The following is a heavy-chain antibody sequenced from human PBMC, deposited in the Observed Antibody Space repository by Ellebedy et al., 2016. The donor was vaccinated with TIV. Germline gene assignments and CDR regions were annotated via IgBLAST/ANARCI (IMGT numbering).Heavy chain of an antibody. V-gene: IGHV6-1*01. CDR3: ARIVGGSGDY. Sequence: SQTLSLTCSIPGDRVSSNSAAWRWVRQSPSRGLEWLGRTYYRSKWYTDYAVSVKSRITINPDTSKNQFSLQLNSVTPEDTAVYYCARIVGGSGDYWGQGTRVTVSS. CDR2: TYYRSKWYT. CDR1: GDRVSSNSAA. D-gene: IGHD1-26*01. J-gene: IGHJ4*02.